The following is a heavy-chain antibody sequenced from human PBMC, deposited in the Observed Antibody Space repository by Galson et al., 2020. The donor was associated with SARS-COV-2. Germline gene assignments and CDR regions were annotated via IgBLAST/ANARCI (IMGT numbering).Heavy chain of an antibody. CDR3: AKGAEYGASGADY. J-gene: IGHJ4*02. CDR1: EFTFDIFA. V-gene: IGHV3-23*01. Sequence: GGSLRLSCAASEFTFDIFALSWVRQAPGKGLEWVSTISGSGATTDYPDSLKGRFTISRDNSKNTWYLQMNSLRAEDTAVYYWAKGAEYGASGADYWGQGTLVTVSS. CDR2: ISGSGATT. D-gene: IGHD4-17*01.